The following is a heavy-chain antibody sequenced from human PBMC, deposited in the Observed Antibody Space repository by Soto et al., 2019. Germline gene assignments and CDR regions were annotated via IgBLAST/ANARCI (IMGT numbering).Heavy chain of an antibody. CDR2: ISHDGINK. Sequence: PGGSLRLSCTASGFSFSSYAMYWFRQPPGKGLEWVTVISHDGINKHYADSVKGRVTVSRDNSNNSLYLQMNSLRGEDTAVYYCARDPYYYDNSGYYPKDYWGQGTLVTVSS. D-gene: IGHD3-22*01. V-gene: IGHV3-30-3*01. J-gene: IGHJ4*02. CDR3: ARDPYYYDNSGYYPKDY. CDR1: GFSFSSYA.